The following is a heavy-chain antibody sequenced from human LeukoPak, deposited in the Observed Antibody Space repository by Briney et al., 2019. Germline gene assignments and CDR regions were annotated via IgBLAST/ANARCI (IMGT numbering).Heavy chain of an antibody. CDR1: GGTFSSYA. V-gene: IGHV1-69*01. CDR3: ARHWELVPYYMDV. CDR2: IIPIFGTA. Sequence: LVKVSCKASGGTFSSYAISWVRQAPGQGLEWMGGIIPIFGTANYAQKFQGRVTITADESTSTAYMELSSLRSEDTAVYYCARHWELVPYYMDVWGKGTTVTISS. D-gene: IGHD1-26*01. J-gene: IGHJ6*03.